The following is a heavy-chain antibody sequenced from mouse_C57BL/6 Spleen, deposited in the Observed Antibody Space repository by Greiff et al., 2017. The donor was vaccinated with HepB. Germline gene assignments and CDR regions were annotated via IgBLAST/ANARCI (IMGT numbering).Heavy chain of an antibody. D-gene: IGHD2-5*01. CDR3: ARDPFYSNYDYYAMDY. Sequence: EVQLQQSGPGMVKPSQSLSLTCTVTGYSITSGYDWHWIRHFPGNKLEWMGYISYSGSTNYNPSLKSRISITHDTSKNHFFLKLNSVTTEDTATYYCARDPFYSNYDYYAMDYWGQGTSVTVSS. V-gene: IGHV3-1*01. CDR2: ISYSGST. J-gene: IGHJ4*01. CDR1: GYSITSGYD.